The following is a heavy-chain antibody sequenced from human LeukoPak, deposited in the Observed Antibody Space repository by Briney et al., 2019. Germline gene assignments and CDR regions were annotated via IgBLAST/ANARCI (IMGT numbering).Heavy chain of an antibody. CDR2: ISSSSSYI. Sequence: PGGSLRLSCAASGFTFSDYNMKWVRQAPGKGLEWVSSISSSSSYIYYADSLKGRFTISRDNAKNSLYLQMNSLTAEDTAIYYCAKATGTLGNWGQGILVTVSS. D-gene: IGHD1-1*01. J-gene: IGHJ4*02. CDR1: GFTFSDYN. V-gene: IGHV3-21*04. CDR3: AKATGTLGN.